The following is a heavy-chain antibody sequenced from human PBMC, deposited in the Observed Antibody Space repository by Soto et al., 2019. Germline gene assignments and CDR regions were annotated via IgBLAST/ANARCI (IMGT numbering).Heavy chain of an antibody. CDR2: INPNSGGT. CDR3: ARDNDILTGSVYYGMDV. CDR1: GYTFTGYY. J-gene: IGHJ6*02. D-gene: IGHD3-9*01. Sequence: GASVKVSCKASGYTFTGYYMHWVRQAPGQGLEWMGWINPNSGGTNYAQKFQGRVTMTRDTAISTAYMELSRLRSDDTAVYYCARDNDILTGSVYYGMDVWGQGTTVTVSS. V-gene: IGHV1-2*02.